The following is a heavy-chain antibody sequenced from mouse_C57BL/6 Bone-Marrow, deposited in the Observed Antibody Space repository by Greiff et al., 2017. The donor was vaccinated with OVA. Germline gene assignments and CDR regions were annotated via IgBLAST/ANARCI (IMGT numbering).Heavy chain of an antibody. Sequence: QVQLQQSGAELARPGASVKLSCKASGYTFTSYGISWVKQRTGQGLEWIGEIYPRSGNTYYNEKFKGKATLTADKSSSTSYMEVRSLTSEDSAVYFWARWDYYGSSDYAMDYWGQGTAVTVSS. D-gene: IGHD1-1*01. V-gene: IGHV1-81*01. CDR2: IYPRSGNT. CDR3: ARWDYYGSSDYAMDY. J-gene: IGHJ4*01. CDR1: GYTFTSYG.